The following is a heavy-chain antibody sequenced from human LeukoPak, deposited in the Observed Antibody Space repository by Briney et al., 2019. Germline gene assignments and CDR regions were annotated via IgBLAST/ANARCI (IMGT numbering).Heavy chain of an antibody. V-gene: IGHV4-59*01. Sequence: SETLSLTCTVSGGSISSYYWGWIRQPPGKGLERIGYIYYSGSTNYNPSLKSRVTISVDTSKNQFSLKLSSVTAADTAVYYCARVWCSSTSCPDYWGQGTLVTVSS. CDR1: GGSISSYY. D-gene: IGHD2-2*01. CDR2: IYYSGST. CDR3: ARVWCSSTSCPDY. J-gene: IGHJ4*02.